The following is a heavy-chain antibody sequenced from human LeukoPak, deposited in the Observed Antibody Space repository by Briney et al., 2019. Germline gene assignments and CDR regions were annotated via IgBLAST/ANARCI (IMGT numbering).Heavy chain of an antibody. J-gene: IGHJ4*02. Sequence: SETLSLTCTVSAGSISSYYWSWIRQPAGKGLEWIGRIYTSGSTDYNPSLKSRVTMSVDTSKNQFSLKVSSVTAADTALYYCAKGNTAMVLHNFDYWGQGTLVTVSS. CDR3: AKGNTAMVLHNFDY. V-gene: IGHV4-4*07. D-gene: IGHD5-18*01. CDR2: IYTSGST. CDR1: AGSISSYY.